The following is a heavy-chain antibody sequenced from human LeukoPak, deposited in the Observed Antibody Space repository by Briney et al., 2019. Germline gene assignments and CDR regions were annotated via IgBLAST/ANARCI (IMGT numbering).Heavy chain of an antibody. D-gene: IGHD4-17*01. J-gene: IGHJ3*02. V-gene: IGHV1-18*01. CDR2: ISAYNGNT. Sequence: GASVKVSCKASGYTFTSYDISWVRQAPGQGLEWMGWISAYNGNTNYAQKLQGRVTMTTDTSTSTAYMELRSLRSDDTAVYYCARSSGYGDYVRDAFDIWGQGTMVTVSS. CDR3: ARSSGYGDYVRDAFDI. CDR1: GYTFTSYD.